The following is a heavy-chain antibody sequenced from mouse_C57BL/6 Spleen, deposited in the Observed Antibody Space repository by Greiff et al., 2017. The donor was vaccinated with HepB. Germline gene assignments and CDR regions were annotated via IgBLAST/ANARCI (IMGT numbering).Heavy chain of an antibody. CDR1: GYSFTGYY. V-gene: IGHV1-42*01. CDR3: ARKTDYDYVDDAMDY. CDR2: INPSTGGT. J-gene: IGHJ4*01. Sequence: EVQLQQSGPELVKPGASVKISCKASGYSFTGYYLNWVKQSPEKSLEWIGEINPSTGGTTYNQKFKAKATLTVDNSSSTSYMQLKSLTSEDTSVYYCARKTDYDYVDDAMDYWGQGTSVTVSS. D-gene: IGHD2-4*01.